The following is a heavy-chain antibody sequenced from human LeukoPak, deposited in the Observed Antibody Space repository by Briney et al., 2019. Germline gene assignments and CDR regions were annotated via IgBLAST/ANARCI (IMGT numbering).Heavy chain of an antibody. CDR2: INQDGGTT. Sequence: GGSLRLSCAASGFTFSSLWMSWVRQAPGRGPEWVANINQDGGTTYYVASVRGRFTISRDNAKNSLSLQMSSLRAEDTAVYYCTKDRQGPNQYHMDVWGKGTTVTVSS. CDR1: GFTFSSLW. J-gene: IGHJ6*03. CDR3: TKDRQGPNQYHMDV. V-gene: IGHV3-7*01.